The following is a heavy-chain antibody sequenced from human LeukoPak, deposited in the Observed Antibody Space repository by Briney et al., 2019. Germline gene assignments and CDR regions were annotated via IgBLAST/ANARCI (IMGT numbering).Heavy chain of an antibody. V-gene: IGHV4-39*07. J-gene: IGHJ3*02. D-gene: IGHD3-10*01. Sequence: SETLSLTCTVSSGSISTSNYYWGWVRQPPGKVLEWIGNIFYSGSTYYSPSLKSRVTISLDTSRNQFSLKLNSVTAADTAVYYCAKSNGYGLIGIWGQGTMVTVSS. CDR2: IFYSGST. CDR3: AKSNGYGLIGI. CDR1: SGSISTSNYY.